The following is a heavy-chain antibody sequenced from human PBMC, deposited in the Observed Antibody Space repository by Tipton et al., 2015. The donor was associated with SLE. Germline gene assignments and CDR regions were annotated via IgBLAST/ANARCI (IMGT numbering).Heavy chain of an antibody. V-gene: IGHV4-34*01. Sequence: TLSLTCAVYGGSFSGYYWSWIRQPPGKGLEWIGEINHSGSTNYNPSLKSRVTISVDTSKSQFSLRLSSVTAADTAVYYCARHMTTVPPFDLWGRGTLVTVSS. D-gene: IGHD4-17*01. CDR1: GGSFSGYY. J-gene: IGHJ2*01. CDR3: ARHMTTVPPFDL. CDR2: INHSGST.